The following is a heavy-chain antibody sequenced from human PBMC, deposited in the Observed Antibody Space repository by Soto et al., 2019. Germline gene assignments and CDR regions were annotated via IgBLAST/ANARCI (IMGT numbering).Heavy chain of an antibody. V-gene: IGHV1-69*04. D-gene: IGHD2-2*01. CDR2: IIPILGIA. J-gene: IGHJ6*03. CDR1: GGTFSSYT. Sequence: VASVKVSCKASGGTFSSYTISWVRQAPGQGLEWMGRIIPILGIANYAQKFQGRVTITADKSTSTAYMELSSLRSEDTAVYYCARESRYCSSTSCYGTYYYYMDVWGKGTTVTVSS. CDR3: ARESRYCSSTSCYGTYYYYMDV.